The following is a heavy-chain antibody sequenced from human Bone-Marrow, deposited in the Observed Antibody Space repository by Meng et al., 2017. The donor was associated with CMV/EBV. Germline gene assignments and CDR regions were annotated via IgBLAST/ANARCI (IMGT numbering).Heavy chain of an antibody. CDR1: GFTFSSYW. V-gene: IGHV3-7*01. CDR2: IKQDGGEK. Sequence: GGSLRLSCAASGFTFSSYWMSWVRQAPGKGLEWVGNIKQDGGEKYYVDSVKGRFTISRDNAKNLLFLKMNSLTAEDTAVYYCARDSTAFGVVVGDYYYGMDVWGQGTTVTVSS. J-gene: IGHJ6*02. D-gene: IGHD3-3*01. CDR3: ARDSTAFGVVVGDYYYGMDV.